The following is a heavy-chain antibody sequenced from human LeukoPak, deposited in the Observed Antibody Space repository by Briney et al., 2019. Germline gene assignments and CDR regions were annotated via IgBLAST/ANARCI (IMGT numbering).Heavy chain of an antibody. CDR3: ARHTLVAASSFDY. CDR1: GGSFSSYC. CDR2: IYYSGST. J-gene: IGHJ4*02. V-gene: IGHV4-59*08. D-gene: IGHD2-15*01. Sequence: ETLSLTCTVSGGSFSSYCWSWIRQPPGKGLEWIGYIYYSGSTNYNPSLKSRVTISVDTSKNQFSLKLSSVTAADTAVYYCARHTLVAASSFDYWGRGTLVTVSS.